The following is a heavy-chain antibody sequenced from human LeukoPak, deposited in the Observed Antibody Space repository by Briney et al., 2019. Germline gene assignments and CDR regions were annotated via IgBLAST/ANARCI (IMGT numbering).Heavy chain of an antibody. V-gene: IGHV3-7*01. D-gene: IGHD1-26*01. J-gene: IGHJ4*02. CDR3: ARDLLGWELHYFDY. CDR1: GFTFSSYW. CDR2: IKQDGSEQ. Sequence: GGSLRLSCAASGFTFSSYWMSWVRQAPGKGLEWVANIKQDGSEQYYVDSVKGRFTISRDNAKNSLSLQMNSLRAEDTAVYYCARDLLGWELHYFDYWGQGALVTVSS.